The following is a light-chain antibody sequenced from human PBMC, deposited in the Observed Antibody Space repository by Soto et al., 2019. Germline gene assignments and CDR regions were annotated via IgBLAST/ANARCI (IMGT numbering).Light chain of an antibody. V-gene: IGKV3-20*01. Sequence: EIVLTQSPGTLSLSPGERATLSCRASQSVSSYLAWFQQIPGLAPRLLIYDASKRATGIPARLSGSGSGTDFTLTISRLEPEDFAVYYCQQYGTSPPLTFGGGTKVDIK. CDR1: QSVSSY. CDR2: DAS. CDR3: QQYGTSPPLT. J-gene: IGKJ4*01.